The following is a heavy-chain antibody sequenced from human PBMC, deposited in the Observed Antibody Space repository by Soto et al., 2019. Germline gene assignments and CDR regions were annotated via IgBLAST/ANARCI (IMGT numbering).Heavy chain of an antibody. CDR3: ARERSLFYCSGGSCYYYGMDV. Sequence: SVKVSCKASGGTFSSYAISWVRQAPGQGLGWMGGIIPIFGTANYAQKFQGRVTITADKSTSTAYMELSSLRSEDTAVYYCARERSLFYCSGGSCYYYGMDVWGQGTTVTVSS. J-gene: IGHJ6*02. V-gene: IGHV1-69*06. CDR2: IIPIFGTA. D-gene: IGHD2-15*01. CDR1: GGTFSSYA.